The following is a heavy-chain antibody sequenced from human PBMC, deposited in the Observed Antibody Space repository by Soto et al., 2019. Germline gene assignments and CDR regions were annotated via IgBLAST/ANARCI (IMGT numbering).Heavy chain of an antibody. CDR1: GPAVGYSV. CDR2: IYVGDSA. Sequence: SGGSLILSGASSGPAVGYSVVIWVRQLPGGGLEWVSVIYVGDSAYYADSVKGRFTISRDKSTNTLYLQMGSLRESDTAVYYCARGGLTPSHPLDSWGQGTLVTVSS. V-gene: IGHV3-53*01. CDR3: ARGGLTPSHPLDS. D-gene: IGHD2-2*03. J-gene: IGHJ4*02.